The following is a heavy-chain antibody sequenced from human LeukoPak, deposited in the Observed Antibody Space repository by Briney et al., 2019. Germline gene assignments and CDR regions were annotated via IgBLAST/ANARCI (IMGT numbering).Heavy chain of an antibody. J-gene: IGHJ4*02. V-gene: IGHV3-74*01. Sequence: GGSLRLSCAASGFIFSSYWMHWVRHAPGKGLVWVSRINSDGSSTIYADSVKGRFTISRDNAKNTLYLQMNSLRAEDTAVYYCARESASAFDIWGQGTLVTVSS. CDR2: INSDGSST. CDR1: GFIFSSYW. D-gene: IGHD3-9*01. CDR3: ARESASAFDI.